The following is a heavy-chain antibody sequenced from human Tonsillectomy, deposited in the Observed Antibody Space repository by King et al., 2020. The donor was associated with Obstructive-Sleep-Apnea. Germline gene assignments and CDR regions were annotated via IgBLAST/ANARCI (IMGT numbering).Heavy chain of an antibody. Sequence: VQLVESGGGVVQPGRSLRLSCAASGFTFSTYAMHWVRQAPGKGLEWVAIISYDGSNKYYADSVKGRFTISRDNSKNTLYLQMNSLRTEDTAVYYCAREDPGVGVPAPMAGGLDYWGQGTLVTVSS. CDR3: AREDPGVGVPAPMAGGLDY. D-gene: IGHD2-2*01. CDR1: GFTFSTYA. CDR2: ISYDGSNK. J-gene: IGHJ4*02. V-gene: IGHV3-30*04.